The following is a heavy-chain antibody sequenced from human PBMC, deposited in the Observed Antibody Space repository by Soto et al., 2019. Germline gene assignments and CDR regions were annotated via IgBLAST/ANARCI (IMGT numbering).Heavy chain of an antibody. Sequence: TLSLTCTVSGDSINNYYWSWIRQPPGKRLEWIGYIYYTGSTTYNPSLESRITMSVDTSKNQFSLKLSSVNAADTAVYYCAKYRRTEAEGFTLDYWGRGTLVTVSS. D-gene: IGHD6-13*01. CDR1: GDSINNYY. CDR2: IYYTGST. J-gene: IGHJ4*02. V-gene: IGHV4-59*01. CDR3: AKYRRTEAEGFTLDY.